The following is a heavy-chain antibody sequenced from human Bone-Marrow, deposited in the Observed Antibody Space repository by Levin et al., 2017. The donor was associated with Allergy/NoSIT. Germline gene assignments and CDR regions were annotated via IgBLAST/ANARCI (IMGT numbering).Heavy chain of an antibody. J-gene: IGHJ5*02. CDR1: GGSISSYY. CDR2: IYTSGST. D-gene: IGHD3-3*01. V-gene: IGHV4-4*07. CDR3: ARDRAIFGVLGHNWFDP. Sequence: SETLSLTCTVSGGSISSYYWSWIRQPAGKGLEWIGRIYTSGSTNYNPSLKSRVTMSVDTSKNQFSLKLSSVTAADTAVYYCARDRAIFGVLGHNWFDPWGQGTLVTVSS.